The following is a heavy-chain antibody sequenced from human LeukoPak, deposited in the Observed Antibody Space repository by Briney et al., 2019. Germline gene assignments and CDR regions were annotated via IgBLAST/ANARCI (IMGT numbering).Heavy chain of an antibody. CDR1: GFTFSSYS. CDR3: ARDAPATNYYGMDV. Sequence: GGSLRLSCAASGFTFSSYSMNWVRQAPGKGLEWVSYISSSSSTIYYADSVKGRFTISRDNAKNSLYLQMNSLRAEDTAVYYCARDAPATNYYGMDVWGQGTTVTVSS. V-gene: IGHV3-48*04. D-gene: IGHD4-11*01. CDR2: ISSSSSTI. J-gene: IGHJ6*02.